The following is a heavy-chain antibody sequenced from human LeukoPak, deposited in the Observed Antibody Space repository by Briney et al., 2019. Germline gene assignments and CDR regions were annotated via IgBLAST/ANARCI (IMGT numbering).Heavy chain of an antibody. D-gene: IGHD6-13*01. Sequence: GGSLRLSCAASGFTFSTYSMNWVRQAPGKGLEWVSYISSSSSTIYYADSVKGRFTISRDNARNSLSLQMKSLRDEDTAVYYCARDFASSWRFDYWGQGTLVTVSS. CDR3: ARDFASSWRFDY. CDR2: ISSSSSTI. CDR1: GFTFSTYS. J-gene: IGHJ4*02. V-gene: IGHV3-48*02.